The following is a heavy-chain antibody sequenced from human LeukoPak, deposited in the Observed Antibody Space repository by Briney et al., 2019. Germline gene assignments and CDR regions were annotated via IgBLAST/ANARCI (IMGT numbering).Heavy chain of an antibody. CDR2: INPNSGGT. CDR1: GYTFTGYY. Sequence: ASVTVSCTASGYTFTGYYMHWVRQAPGQGLEWMGWINPNSGGTNYAQKFQGRVTMTRDTSISTAYMELSRLRSDDTAVYYCARDSRLLWFGESTPYGMDVWGQGTTVTVSS. D-gene: IGHD3-10*01. J-gene: IGHJ6*02. CDR3: ARDSRLLWFGESTPYGMDV. V-gene: IGHV1-2*02.